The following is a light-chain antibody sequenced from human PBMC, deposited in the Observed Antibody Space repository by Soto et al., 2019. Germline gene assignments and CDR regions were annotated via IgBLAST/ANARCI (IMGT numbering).Light chain of an antibody. J-gene: IGLJ3*02. Sequence: QSALTQPASVSGSPGQSITISCTGTSSDVGGYNYVSWYQQHPGKAPKLMIYEVSSRPSGVSNRFSGSKSGNTASLTISGLQAEDEADYSCTSYTSTNTLNGVFGGGTKVPVL. V-gene: IGLV2-14*01. CDR3: TSYTSTNTLNGV. CDR1: SSDVGGYNY. CDR2: EVS.